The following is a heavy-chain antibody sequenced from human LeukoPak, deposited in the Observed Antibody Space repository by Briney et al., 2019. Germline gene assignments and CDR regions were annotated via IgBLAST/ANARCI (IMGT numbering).Heavy chain of an antibody. CDR1: GFSLSTSGMR. J-gene: IGHJ4*02. CDR3: ARVRCGGDCYPDY. CDR2: IDWDDDK. D-gene: IGHD2-21*02. V-gene: IGHV2-70*04. Sequence: SGPALVKPTQTLTLTCTFSGFSLSTSGMRVSWIRQPPGKALEWLARIDWDDDKFYSTSLKTRLTISKDTSKNQVVLTMTNMDPVDTATYYCARVRCGGDCYPDYWGQGTLATVSS.